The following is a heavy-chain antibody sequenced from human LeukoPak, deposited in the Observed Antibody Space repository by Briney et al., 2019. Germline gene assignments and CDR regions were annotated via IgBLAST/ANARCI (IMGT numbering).Heavy chain of an antibody. D-gene: IGHD1-26*01. Sequence: GGSLTLSCAASGFTFSSYGMHWVRQAPGKGLEWVAVISYDGSNKYYADSVKGRFTISRDNSKNTLYLQMNSLRAEDTAVYYCAKAGGELPDYWGQGTLVTVSS. CDR3: AKAGGELPDY. CDR1: GFTFSSYG. V-gene: IGHV3-30*18. J-gene: IGHJ4*02. CDR2: ISYDGSNK.